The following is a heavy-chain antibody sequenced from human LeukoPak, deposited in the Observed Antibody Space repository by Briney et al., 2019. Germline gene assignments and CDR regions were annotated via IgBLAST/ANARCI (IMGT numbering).Heavy chain of an antibody. CDR1: GGTFSSYA. J-gene: IGHJ4*02. CDR3: ARDRHYYATSGSFDY. Sequence: SVKVSCKASGGTFSSYAISWMRQAPGQGLEWMGRIIPIFGTASYAQKFQGRVTITTDESTSTAYMELSSLRSEDTAVYYCARDRHYYATSGSFDYWGQGTLVTVSS. D-gene: IGHD3-10*01. V-gene: IGHV1-69*05. CDR2: IIPIFGTA.